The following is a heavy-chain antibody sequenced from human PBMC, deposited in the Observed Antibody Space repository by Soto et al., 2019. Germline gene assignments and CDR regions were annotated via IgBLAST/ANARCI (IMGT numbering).Heavy chain of an antibody. D-gene: IGHD3-3*01. CDR3: SRVMRVYYDFWSGSSYYMDV. Sequence: GASVKVSCKASGYTFTSYGISWVRQAPGQGLEWMGWISAYNGNTNYAQKFQGRVTMPTDTSTSTAYLELRSLISDATAVYYFSRVMRVYYDFWSGSSYYMDVWGKGTTVTVSS. CDR1: GYTFTSYG. V-gene: IGHV1-18*01. J-gene: IGHJ6*03. CDR2: ISAYNGNT.